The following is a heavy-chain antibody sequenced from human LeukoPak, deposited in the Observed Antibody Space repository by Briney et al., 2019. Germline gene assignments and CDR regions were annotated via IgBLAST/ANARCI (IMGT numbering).Heavy chain of an antibody. CDR3: ASDYRQWLVLDYYYYYGMDV. Sequence: SETLSLTCTVSGGSISSYYWSWIRQPPGKGLEWIGYIYYSGSTNYNPSLKSRVTISVDTSKNQFSLKLSSVTAADTAVYYCASDYRQWLVLDYYYYYGMDVWGQGTTVTVSS. V-gene: IGHV4-59*01. CDR1: GGSISSYY. D-gene: IGHD6-19*01. J-gene: IGHJ6*02. CDR2: IYYSGST.